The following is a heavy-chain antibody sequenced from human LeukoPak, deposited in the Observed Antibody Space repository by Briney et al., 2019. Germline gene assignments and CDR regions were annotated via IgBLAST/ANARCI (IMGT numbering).Heavy chain of an antibody. Sequence: GGSLRLSCAASGFTFSSYAMSWVRQAPGKGLEWVSAISGSGGSTYYADSVKGRFTISRDNSKNTLYLQMNSLRAEDTAVYYCAKERSGADYVWGSYRSALDYWGQGTLVTVSS. D-gene: IGHD3-16*02. CDR1: GFTFSSYA. CDR3: AKERSGADYVWGSYRSALDY. V-gene: IGHV3-23*01. CDR2: ISGSGGST. J-gene: IGHJ4*02.